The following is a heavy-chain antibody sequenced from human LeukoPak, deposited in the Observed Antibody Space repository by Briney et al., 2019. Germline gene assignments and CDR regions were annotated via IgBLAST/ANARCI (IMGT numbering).Heavy chain of an antibody. V-gene: IGHV1-2*02. CDR2: INPNSGGT. J-gene: IGHJ6*03. Sequence: ASVKVSCKASGYTFTGYYMHWVRQAPGQGLEWMGWINPNSGGTNYAQKFQGRVTMTRDTSISTAYMELSRLRSDDTAVYYCARDDILTGPSYYMDVWGKGTTVTVSS. D-gene: IGHD3-9*01. CDR1: GYTFTGYY. CDR3: ARDDILTGPSYYMDV.